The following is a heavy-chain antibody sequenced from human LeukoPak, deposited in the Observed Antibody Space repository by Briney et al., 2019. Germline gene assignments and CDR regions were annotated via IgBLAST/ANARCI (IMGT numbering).Heavy chain of an antibody. CDR2: MNPNSGNT. D-gene: IGHD6-6*01. J-gene: IGHJ3*02. V-gene: IGHV1-8*03. CDR1: GYTFTSYD. CDR3: ARTQYIAARPNDAFDI. Sequence: ASVKVSCKASGYTFTSYDINWVRQATGQGLEWMGWMNPNSGNTGYAQKFQGRVTITRNTSISTAYMELSSLRSEDTAVYYCARTQYIAARPNDAFDIRGQGTMVTVSS.